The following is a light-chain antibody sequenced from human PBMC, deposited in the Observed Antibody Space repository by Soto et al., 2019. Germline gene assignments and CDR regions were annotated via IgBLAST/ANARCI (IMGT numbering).Light chain of an antibody. CDR1: QSVSSN. Sequence: EIVMTQSPATLSVSPGERATLSCRASQSVSSNLAWYQQKPGQAPSLLIYGASSRATGIPAGFSGSVSGTEFPLSSSSLHSEAFAVYYCQQYNNFWTFGQGTKVEI. CDR2: GAS. CDR3: QQYNNFWT. J-gene: IGKJ1*01. V-gene: IGKV3D-15*01.